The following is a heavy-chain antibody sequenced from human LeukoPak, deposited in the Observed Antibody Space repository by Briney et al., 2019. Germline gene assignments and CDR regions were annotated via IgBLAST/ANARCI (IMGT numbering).Heavy chain of an antibody. CDR2: IYYSGST. CDR3: ARDRGYFDSALGYFDY. CDR1: GASISSGGYY. D-gene: IGHD3-22*01. J-gene: IGHJ4*02. V-gene: IGHV4-31*03. Sequence: SETLSLTCTVSGASISSGGYYWSWIRQHTGKGLEWIVYIYYSGSTYYNPSLKSRLTISVDTSKNQFSLKLSSVTAADTAVYYCARDRGYFDSALGYFDYWGQGTLVTVSS.